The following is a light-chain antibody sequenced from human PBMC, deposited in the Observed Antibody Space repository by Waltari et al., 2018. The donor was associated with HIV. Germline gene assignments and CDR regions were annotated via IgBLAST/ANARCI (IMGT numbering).Light chain of an antibody. CDR2: RNN. Sequence: QAALTQPSSLSTGLGQTATITCTGNDYTVPNEGALWAQQLQGQPPKLLSYRNNDRPSGISERFFPSRSGKISYLNISRLQPEDEAVYYCSAWDSSLNVWIFGGGTRLTVL. CDR3: SAWDSSLNVWI. J-gene: IGLJ2*01. V-gene: IGLV10-54*01. CDR1: DYTVPNEG.